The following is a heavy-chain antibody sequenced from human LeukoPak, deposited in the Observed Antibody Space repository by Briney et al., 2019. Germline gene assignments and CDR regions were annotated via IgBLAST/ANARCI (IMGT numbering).Heavy chain of an antibody. CDR1: GYTFTSYD. J-gene: IGHJ4*02. Sequence: ASVKVSCKASGYTFTSYDFNWLRQATGQGPEWMGWMNPNSGATGYAQKFQGRVTMTRSASINTAYMELTDLRSEDTAVYYCARGWLAETTVVTPYNYWGQGTLVTVSS. CDR3: ARGWLAETTVVTPYNY. D-gene: IGHD4-23*01. V-gene: IGHV1-8*01. CDR2: MNPNSGAT.